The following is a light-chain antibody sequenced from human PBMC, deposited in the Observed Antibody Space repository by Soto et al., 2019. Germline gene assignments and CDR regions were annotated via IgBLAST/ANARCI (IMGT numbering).Light chain of an antibody. Sequence: QSALTQPRSVSASPGQSVTISCTGTSSNVGDYNYVSWYQQNPGKAPQLMIYDASKRPSGVPDRFSGSKSGNAASLTISGLQADDEADDYCCSYAADYSLVFGGGTKLTVL. V-gene: IGLV2-11*01. CDR1: SSNVGDYNY. CDR3: CSYAADYSLV. J-gene: IGLJ3*02. CDR2: DAS.